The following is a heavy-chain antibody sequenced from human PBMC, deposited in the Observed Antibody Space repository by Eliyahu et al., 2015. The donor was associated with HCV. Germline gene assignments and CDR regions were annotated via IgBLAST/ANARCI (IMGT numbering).Heavy chain of an antibody. Sequence: QVQLVQSGAEVTKPGASVRVSCKASGYTFTAFYXXWVRQAPGQALELMGRINPQNGETVYALKFRGRVTMSRDTSISTAYMDVTSLQSDDTAVFYCAKDARRGFHGPDAYFDFWGQGTLVAVSS. CDR2: INPQNGET. CDR3: AKDARRGFHGPDAYFDF. CDR1: GYTFTAFY. J-gene: IGHJ4*02. V-gene: IGHV1-2*06. D-gene: IGHD3-22*01.